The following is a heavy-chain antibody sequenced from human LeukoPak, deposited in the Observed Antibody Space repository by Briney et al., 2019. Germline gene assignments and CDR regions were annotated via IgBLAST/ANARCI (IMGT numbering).Heavy chain of an antibody. CDR3: AKTQQQLVPHWFDP. J-gene: IGHJ5*02. V-gene: IGHV3-23*01. CDR2: ISGSGGST. CDR1: GFTFSSYA. Sequence: GGSLRLSCAASGFTFSSYAMSWVRHATGKGLEWVSAISGSGGSTYYTDSVKGRLTISRDNSKNTLYLQMNSLRAEDTAVYYCAKTQQQLVPHWFDPWGQGTLVTVSS. D-gene: IGHD6-13*01.